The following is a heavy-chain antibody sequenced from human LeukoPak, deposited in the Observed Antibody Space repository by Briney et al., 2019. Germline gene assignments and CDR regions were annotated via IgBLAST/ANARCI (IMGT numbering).Heavy chain of an antibody. CDR2: INSDGTST. V-gene: IGHV3-74*01. D-gene: IGHD4-17*01. Sequence: GGSLRLSCAASGFTFSSYWMHWVRQTPGKGLLWVSRINSDGTSTGYADSVKGRFTISRDNAKNTLYLQMNSLRAEDTAVYYCARDNEGDYLYYFDYWGQGTLVTVSS. J-gene: IGHJ4*02. CDR1: GFTFSSYW. CDR3: ARDNEGDYLYYFDY.